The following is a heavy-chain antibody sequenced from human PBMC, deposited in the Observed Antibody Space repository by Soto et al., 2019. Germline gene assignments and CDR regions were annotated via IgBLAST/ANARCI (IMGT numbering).Heavy chain of an antibody. D-gene: IGHD3-22*01. CDR2: INHSGRT. CDR3: ARSLRKEVVDRQRPSFYYYMDV. J-gene: IGHJ6*03. CDR1: GGSFTGYY. Sequence: SETLSLTCVVDGGSFTGYYWNWIRQPQGKGLEWIAEINHSGRTRYNPSLKSRGTVSIDMSKNQLSLRLSSVTAADTAVYYCARSLRKEVVDRQRPSFYYYMDVWGKGTTVTVSS. V-gene: IGHV4-34*01.